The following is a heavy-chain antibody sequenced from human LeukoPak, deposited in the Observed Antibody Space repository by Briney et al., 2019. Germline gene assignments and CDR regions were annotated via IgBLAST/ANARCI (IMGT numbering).Heavy chain of an antibody. CDR1: GYTFTSYY. CDR3: ARVRDGYNDAYDI. V-gene: IGHV1-46*01. D-gene: IGHD5-24*01. CDR2: INPSGGST. Sequence: ASVKVSCKASGYTFTSYYMHWVRQAPGQGLEWMGIINPSGGSTSYAQKFQGRVTMTRDMSTSTVYMELSSLRSEDTAIYYCARVRDGYNDAYDIWGQGTVVTVPS. J-gene: IGHJ3*02.